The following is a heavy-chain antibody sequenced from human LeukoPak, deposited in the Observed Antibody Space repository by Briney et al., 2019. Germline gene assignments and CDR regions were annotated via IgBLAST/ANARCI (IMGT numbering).Heavy chain of an antibody. D-gene: IGHD3-10*01. CDR3: AKDGVLLWFGE. J-gene: IGHJ4*02. CDR1: GFTFSSYA. V-gene: IGHV3-23*01. CDR2: ISGSGGST. Sequence: SGGSLRLLCAASGFTFSSYAMSWVRQAPGKGLEWVSAISGSGGSTYYADSVKGRFTISRDNSKNTLYLQMNSLRAEDTAVYYCAKDGVLLWFGERGQGTLVTVSS.